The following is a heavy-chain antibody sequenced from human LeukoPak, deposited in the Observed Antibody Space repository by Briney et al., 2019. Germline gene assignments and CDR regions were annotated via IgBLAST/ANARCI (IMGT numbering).Heavy chain of an antibody. D-gene: IGHD1-7*01. J-gene: IGHJ6*02. CDR3: GRVRPPKVTGTTPYYYYGRDV. V-gene: IGHV1-69*04. Sequence: SVKVSCKASGGTFISYAISRVRQAPGHGLEWMGRIIPILGIANYAQMYRGRVTLPADKSTSTAYMELSSLRSEDTAVYYCGRVRPPKVTGTTPYYYYGRDVGARGTAVSV. CDR2: IIPILGIA. CDR1: GGTFISYA.